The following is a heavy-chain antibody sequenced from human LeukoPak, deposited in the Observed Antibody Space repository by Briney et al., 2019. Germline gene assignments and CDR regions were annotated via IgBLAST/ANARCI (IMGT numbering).Heavy chain of an antibody. Sequence: SETLSLTCTVSGGSISSYYWSWIRQPPGKGLEWIGYIYYSGSTNYNPSLKSRVTISVDTSKNQFSLKLSSVTAADTAVYYCARGQGGWLRFFNYYMDVWGKGTTVTVSS. CDR2: IYYSGST. V-gene: IGHV4-59*12. CDR3: ARGQGGWLRFFNYYMDV. CDR1: GGSISSYY. J-gene: IGHJ6*03. D-gene: IGHD5-12*01.